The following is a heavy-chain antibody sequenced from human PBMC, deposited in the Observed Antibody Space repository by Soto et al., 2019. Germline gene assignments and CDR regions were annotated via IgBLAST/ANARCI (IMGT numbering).Heavy chain of an antibody. CDR1: GYTFASYA. CDR3: ARGSRPAAIEDYFYYDMDV. J-gene: IGHJ6*02. Sequence: QVQLVQSGAEVKKPGASVKVSCRASGYTFASYAMHWVRQAPGQRLEWMGWINAGSGHTKYSQKFQGRVTITRDTSAITAYMELSSLRSEDTAVYYCARGSRPAAIEDYFYYDMDVWGQGTTVTVS. CDR2: INAGSGHT. D-gene: IGHD2-2*01. V-gene: IGHV1-3*01.